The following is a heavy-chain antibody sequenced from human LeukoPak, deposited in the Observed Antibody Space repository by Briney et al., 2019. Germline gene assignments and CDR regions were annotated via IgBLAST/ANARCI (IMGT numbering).Heavy chain of an antibody. CDR3: AKGENSNSWSTIDN. V-gene: IGHV3-23*01. J-gene: IGHJ4*02. CDR2: ISGSGHNT. Sequence: PGGSLRLSCAASGFTFSSYSMNWVRQAPGKGLEWVSVISGSGHNTYYADSVKGRFTISRDNSKNTLYLQMNSLRAEDTAVYYCAKGENSNSWSTIDNWGQGTLVTVSS. D-gene: IGHD6-13*01. CDR1: GFTFSSYS.